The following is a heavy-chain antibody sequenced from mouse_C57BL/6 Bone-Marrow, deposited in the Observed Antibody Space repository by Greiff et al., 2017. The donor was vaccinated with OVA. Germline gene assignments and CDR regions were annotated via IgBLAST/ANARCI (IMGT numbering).Heavy chain of an antibody. J-gene: IGHJ4*01. Sequence: EVQGVESGGDLVKPGGSLKLSCAASGFTFSSYGMSWVRQTPDKRLEWVATISSGGSYTYYPDSVKGRFTISRDNAKNTRYLQMSSLKSEDTAIYYCASLNHWGQGTSGTVSS. CDR1: GFTFSSYG. D-gene: IGHD6-1*01. CDR2: ISSGGSYT. CDR3: ASLNH. V-gene: IGHV5-6*01.